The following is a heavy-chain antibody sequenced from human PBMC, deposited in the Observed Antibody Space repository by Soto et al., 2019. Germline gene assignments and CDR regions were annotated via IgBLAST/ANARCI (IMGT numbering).Heavy chain of an antibody. CDR3: ARCFYDSSGYPRPDAFDI. Sequence: GESLKISCKGSGYSFTNYWIGRVRQMPGKGLEWMGIIYPGDSDTRYSPSFQGQVTISADKSISTAYLQWSSLKASDTAMYYCARCFYDSSGYPRPDAFDIWGQGTMVTVSS. CDR1: GYSFTNYW. CDR2: IYPGDSDT. D-gene: IGHD3-22*01. J-gene: IGHJ3*02. V-gene: IGHV5-51*01.